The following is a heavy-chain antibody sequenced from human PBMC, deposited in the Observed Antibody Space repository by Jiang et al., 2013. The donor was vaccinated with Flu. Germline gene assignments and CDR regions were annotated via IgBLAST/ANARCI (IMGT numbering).Heavy chain of an antibody. CDR2: IYYSGST. CDR1: GGSISSSSYY. Sequence: PGLVKPSETLSLTCTVSGGSISSSSYYWGWIRQPPGKGLEWIGSIYYSGSTYYNPSLKSRVTISVDTSKNQFSLKLSSVTAADTAVYYCARHAFLGKGGNYFDYWGQGTLVTVSS. D-gene: IGHD7-27*01. J-gene: IGHJ4*02. V-gene: IGHV4-39*01. CDR3: ARHAFLGKGGNYFDY.